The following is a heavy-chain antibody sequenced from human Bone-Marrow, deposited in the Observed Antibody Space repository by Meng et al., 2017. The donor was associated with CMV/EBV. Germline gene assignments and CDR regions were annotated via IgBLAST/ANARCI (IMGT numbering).Heavy chain of an antibody. V-gene: IGHV3-23*03. CDR1: GFTFSSYA. J-gene: IGHJ6*02. D-gene: IGHD3-3*01. CDR3: AKAQQDDFWSGYQDYYGMDV. Sequence: GESLKISCAASGFTFSSYAMSWVRQAPGKGLEWVSVIYSGGSSTYYADSVKGRFTISRDNSKNTLYLQMNSLRAEDTAVYYCAKAQQDDFWSGYQDYYGMDVWGQGTTVTVSS. CDR2: IYSGGSST.